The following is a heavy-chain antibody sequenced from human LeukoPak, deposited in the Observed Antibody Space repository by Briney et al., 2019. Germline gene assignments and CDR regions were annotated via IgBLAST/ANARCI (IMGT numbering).Heavy chain of an antibody. V-gene: IGHV3-21*01. CDR1: GFTFSSYS. Sequence: PGASLRLSCAASGFTFSSYSMNWVRQDPGKGLEWVSSISSSSSYIYYADSGKGRFTISRDNAKNSLYLQMNSLRAEDTAVYYCARGNGYSDYYYGMDVWGQGTTVTVSS. CDR3: ARGNGYSDYYYGMDV. J-gene: IGHJ6*02. CDR2: ISSSSSYI. D-gene: IGHD5-24*01.